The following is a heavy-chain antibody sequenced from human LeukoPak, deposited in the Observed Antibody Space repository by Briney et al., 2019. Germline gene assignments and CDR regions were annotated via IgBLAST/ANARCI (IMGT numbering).Heavy chain of an antibody. CDR3: ARDVRKGAIVVVGKGGNAFDI. CDR2: IIPIFGTA. J-gene: IGHJ3*02. CDR1: GGTFSSYA. V-gene: IGHV1-69*13. Sequence: SVKVSCKASGGTFSSYAISRVRQAPGQGLEWMGGIIPIFGTANYAQKFQGRVTITADESTSTAYMELSSLRSEDTAVYYCARDVRKGAIVVVGKGGNAFDIWGQGTMVTVSS. D-gene: IGHD2-21*01.